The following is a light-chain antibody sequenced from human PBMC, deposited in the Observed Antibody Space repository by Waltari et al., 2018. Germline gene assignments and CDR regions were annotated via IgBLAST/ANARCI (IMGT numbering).Light chain of an antibody. Sequence: QSVLTQPPSVSEAPRQRVTISCSGSSSNIGNNAVNWYQQLPGKAPKLLIYYDDLLPSGVSDRFSGSKSGTSASLAINGLQSEDEADYYCAAWDDSLSGYVFGTGTKVTVL. CDR1: SSNIGNNA. CDR2: YDD. V-gene: IGLV1-36*01. CDR3: AAWDDSLSGYV. J-gene: IGLJ1*01.